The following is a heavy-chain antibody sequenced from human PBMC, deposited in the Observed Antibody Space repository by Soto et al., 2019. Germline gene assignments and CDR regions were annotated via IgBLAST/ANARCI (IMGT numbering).Heavy chain of an antibody. V-gene: IGHV4-34*01. Sequence: SENLSLTWGGYGGSFSGYYWSWIRQPPGKGLEWIGEINHSGSTNYNPSLKSRVTISVDTSKNQFSLKLSSVTAADTAVYYCARVSGTVTTEFDYWGQGTLVTVSS. CDR3: ARVSGTVTTEFDY. D-gene: IGHD4-17*01. CDR2: INHSGST. J-gene: IGHJ4*02. CDR1: GGSFSGYY.